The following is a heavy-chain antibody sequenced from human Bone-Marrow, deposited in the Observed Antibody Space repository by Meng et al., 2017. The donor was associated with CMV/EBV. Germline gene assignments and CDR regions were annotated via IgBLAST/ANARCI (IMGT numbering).Heavy chain of an antibody. CDR2: IRYDGSNK. J-gene: IGHJ6*02. CDR1: GFTFSSYG. Sequence: LSLTCAASGFTFSSYGMHWVRQAPGKGLEWVAFIRYDGSNKYYADSVKGRFTISRDNSKNTLYLQMNSLRAEDTAVYYCARVSGFWSRHEGMDVWGQGTTVTVSS. D-gene: IGHD3-3*01. V-gene: IGHV3-30*02. CDR3: ARVSGFWSRHEGMDV.